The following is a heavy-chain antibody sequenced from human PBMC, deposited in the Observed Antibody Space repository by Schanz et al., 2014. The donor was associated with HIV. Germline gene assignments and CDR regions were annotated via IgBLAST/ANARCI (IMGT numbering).Heavy chain of an antibody. J-gene: IGHJ6*02. V-gene: IGHV3-30*18. Sequence: QVQLVESGGGVVQPGRSLRLSCAGSGFSFNNYGMHWVRQAPGKGLEWVAVMSYDGINKHYADSVKGRFTISRDNSKNTLYLQIKSLRPEDTAVYYCAKDGNWYDSRYRGKGNYYYYYGMDVWGQGTTVTVSS. CDR3: AKDGNWYDSRYRGKGNYYYYYGMDV. CDR2: MSYDGINK. D-gene: IGHD3-22*01. CDR1: GFSFNNYG.